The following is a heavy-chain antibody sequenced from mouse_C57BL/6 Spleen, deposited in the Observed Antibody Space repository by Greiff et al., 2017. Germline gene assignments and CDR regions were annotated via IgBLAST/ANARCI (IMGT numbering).Heavy chain of an antibody. CDR2: IYPRSGNT. V-gene: IGHV1-81*01. CDR1: GYTFTSYG. Sequence: VQLQQSGAELARPGASVKLSCKASGYTFTSYGISWVKQRTGQGLEWIGEIYPRSGNTYYNEKFKGKATLTADKSSSTAYMELRSLTSEDSAVYFCARSEVVEYYFDYWGQGTTLTVSS. D-gene: IGHD1-1*01. CDR3: ARSEVVEYYFDY. J-gene: IGHJ2*01.